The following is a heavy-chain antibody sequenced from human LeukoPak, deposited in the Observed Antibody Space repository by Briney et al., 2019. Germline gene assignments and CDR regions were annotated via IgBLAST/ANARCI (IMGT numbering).Heavy chain of an antibody. Sequence: SETLSLTCTVSGGSISRSTYYWGWIRQPPGKGLEWIGSTYYRGTTYYNPPLKSRVTISVDTSKNQFSLKLSSVTAADTAVYYCARDWNRYAYWGQGTLVTVSS. D-gene: IGHD1-1*01. CDR2: TYYRGTT. CDR3: ARDWNRYAY. J-gene: IGHJ4*02. CDR1: GGSISRSTYY. V-gene: IGHV4-39*07.